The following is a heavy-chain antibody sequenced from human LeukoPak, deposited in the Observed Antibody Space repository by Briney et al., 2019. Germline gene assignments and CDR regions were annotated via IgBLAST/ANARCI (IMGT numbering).Heavy chain of an antibody. Sequence: GGSLRLSCAASGFTFSSYSMNWVRQAPGKGLEWVSYISSSSSTIYYADSVKGRFTISRGNAKNSLYLQMNSLRDEDTAVYYCATDTNSGSYPHDAFDIWGQGTMVTVSS. CDR3: ATDTNSGSYPHDAFDI. V-gene: IGHV3-48*02. CDR1: GFTFSSYS. D-gene: IGHD1-26*01. J-gene: IGHJ3*02. CDR2: ISSSSSTI.